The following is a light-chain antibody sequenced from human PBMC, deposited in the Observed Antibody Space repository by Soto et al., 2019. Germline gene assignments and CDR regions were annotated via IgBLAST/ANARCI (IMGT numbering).Light chain of an antibody. J-gene: IGKJ1*01. V-gene: IGKV1-5*01. Sequence: DIQMTQSPSTLSASVGDRVTITCRASQSISRWLAWYQQKPGKAPKLLIHDATSLESGVPSRFGRSGSGTEFTLTISILQPDDFATYYCKQYSSYWTFAQGTKVEIK. CDR1: QSISRW. CDR2: DAT. CDR3: KQYSSYWT.